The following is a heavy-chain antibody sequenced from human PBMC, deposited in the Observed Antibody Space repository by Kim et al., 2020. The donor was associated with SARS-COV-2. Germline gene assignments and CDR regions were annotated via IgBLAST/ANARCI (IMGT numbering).Heavy chain of an antibody. Sequence: SETLSLTCTVSGGSISSSGYYWGWIRQPPGKGLEWIGSIYYSGSTYYNPSLKSRVTISVDTSKNQFSLKLSSVTAADTAVYYCARRLGGWRNYGMDVWGESTTLTV. J-gene: IGHJ6*02. V-gene: IGHV4-39*01. CDR2: IYYSGST. CDR1: GGSISSSGYY. D-gene: IGHD2-15*01. CDR3: ARRLGGWRNYGMDV.